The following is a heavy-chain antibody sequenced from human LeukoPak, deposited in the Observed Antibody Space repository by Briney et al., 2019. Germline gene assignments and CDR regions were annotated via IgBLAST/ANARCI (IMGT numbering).Heavy chain of an antibody. CDR1: GGSFSGYY. J-gene: IGHJ5*02. D-gene: IGHD3-22*01. Sequence: SETPSLTCAVYGGSFSGYYWSWIRQPPGKGLEWIGEINHSGSTNYNPSLKSRVTISVDTSKNQFSLKLSSVTAADTAVYYCARGPLTMIVVVKGFDPWGQGTLVTVSS. CDR3: ARGPLTMIVVVKGFDP. CDR2: INHSGST. V-gene: IGHV4-34*01.